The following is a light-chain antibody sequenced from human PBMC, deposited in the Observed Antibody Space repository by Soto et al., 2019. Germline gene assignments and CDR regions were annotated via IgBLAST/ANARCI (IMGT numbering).Light chain of an antibody. CDR2: DVS. CDR3: SSYTSSSTPYV. Sequence: QSVLTQPASVSGSPGQSITISCTGTSSDIGGYNYVSWYQQYPGKAPKLMIYDVSNRPSGVSDRFSGSKSGNTASLTISGLQAEDEADYYCSSYTSSSTPYVFGTGTKVTVL. CDR1: SSDIGGYNY. J-gene: IGLJ1*01. V-gene: IGLV2-14*01.